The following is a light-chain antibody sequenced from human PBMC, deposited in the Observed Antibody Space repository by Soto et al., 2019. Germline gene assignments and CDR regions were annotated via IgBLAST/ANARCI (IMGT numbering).Light chain of an antibody. V-gene: IGLV2-14*01. J-gene: IGLJ1*01. CDR2: EVS. CDR1: SSDVGDYNY. Sequence: PGQSITISCTGTSSDVGDYNYVSWYQQHPGKVPKLMIFEVSNRPSGISNRFSGSKSGNTASLTISGLQTDDEADYYCCSYTSTSARVFGTGTKVTVL. CDR3: CSYTSTSARV.